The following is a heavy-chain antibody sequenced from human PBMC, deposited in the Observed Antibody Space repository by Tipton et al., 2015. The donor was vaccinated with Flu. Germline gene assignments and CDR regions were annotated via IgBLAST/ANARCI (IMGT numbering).Heavy chain of an antibody. J-gene: IGHJ4*02. CDR1: GFTFSDDY. D-gene: IGHD6-19*01. CDR2: IGGGGATT. CDR3: ARVIPEFVAGLSY. V-gene: IGHV3-23*04. Sequence: VQLVQSGGGLVKPGGYLRLSCAASGFTFSDDYMSWIRQAPGKGLEWVSAIGGGGATTYFADSVKGRFTISRDNTRNTLYLQMNSLRAEDTAIYYCARVIPEFVAGLSYWGQGTLVSVSS.